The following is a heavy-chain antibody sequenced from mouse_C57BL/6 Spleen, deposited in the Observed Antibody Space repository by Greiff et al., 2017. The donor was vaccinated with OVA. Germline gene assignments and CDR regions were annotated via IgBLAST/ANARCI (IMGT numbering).Heavy chain of an antibody. D-gene: IGHD1-1*01. J-gene: IGHJ2*01. CDR1: GYTFTSYW. CDR2: IDPSDNYT. Sequence: VQLQQPGAELVKPGASVKLSCKASGYTFTSYWMQWVKQRPGQGLEWIGEIDPSDNYTNYNQKFKGKATLTVDTSSSTAYMQLSSLTSEDSAVYYCARESGSSPDYWGQGTTLTVSS. CDR3: ARESGSSPDY. V-gene: IGHV1-50*01.